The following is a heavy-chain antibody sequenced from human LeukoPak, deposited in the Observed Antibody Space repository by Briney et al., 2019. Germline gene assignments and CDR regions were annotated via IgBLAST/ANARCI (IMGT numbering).Heavy chain of an antibody. CDR1: GGSISSYY. CDR3: ARTDYYGGGIFYYYGSDL. CDR2: IYYSGSADTYIDYSGST. D-gene: IGHD3-10*01. Sequence: SETLSLTCTVSGGSISSYYWSWIRQPPGKGLEWIGYIYYSGSADTYIDYSGSTDYNPSLKSRVTISVDTSKNQFSLNLTSVTAADTAVYYCARTDYYGGGIFYYYGSDLWGQGTMVTVSS. J-gene: IGHJ3*01. V-gene: IGHV4-59*01.